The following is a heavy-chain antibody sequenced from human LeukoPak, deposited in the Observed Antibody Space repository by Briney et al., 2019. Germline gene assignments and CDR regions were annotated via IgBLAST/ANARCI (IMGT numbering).Heavy chain of an antibody. D-gene: IGHD3-10*01. CDR3: ARSLVRGVSNWFDP. CDR2: TYYSGST. CDR1: SGSISSYY. Sequence: SETLSLTCTVSSGSISSYYWNWFRQPPGKGLEWIGDTYYSGSTNYNPSLKSRVTISVDTSKNQFSLKLSSVTAADTAVYYCARSLVRGVSNWFDPWGQGTLVTVSS. V-gene: IGHV4-59*01. J-gene: IGHJ5*02.